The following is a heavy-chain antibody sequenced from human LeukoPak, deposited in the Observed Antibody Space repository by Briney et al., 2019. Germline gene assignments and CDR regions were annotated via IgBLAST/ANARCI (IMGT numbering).Heavy chain of an antibody. CDR2: IXXDGSTT. CDR1: GFTLSXXX. J-gene: IGHJ4*02. CDR3: ARGGYSAGFDY. Sequence: GGSLRLSCXASGFTLSXXXXXXXXQAXXXXXXXVSIIXXDGSTTXXXXXXXXXXXXXRDNAKNTLDLQMNSLRYEDTAVYYCARGGYSAGFDYWGQGSLVTVSA. D-gene: IGHD5-18*01. V-gene: IGHV3-74*01.